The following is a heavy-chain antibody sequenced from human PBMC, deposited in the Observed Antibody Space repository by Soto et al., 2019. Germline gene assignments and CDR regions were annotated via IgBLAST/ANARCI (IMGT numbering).Heavy chain of an antibody. J-gene: IGHJ6*02. V-gene: IGHV4-59*12. CDR3: ARDNILGILYGGMDV. D-gene: IGHD3-3*01. CDR2: IFHSGSA. Sequence: SETLSLTCTVSGGSIRNVYWSWIRQPPGKGLEWIGFIFHSGSANYNPSLKSRVTISVDTSKNQFSLKLSSVTAADTAVYYCARDNILGILYGGMDVWGQGTTVTVSS. CDR1: GGSIRNVY.